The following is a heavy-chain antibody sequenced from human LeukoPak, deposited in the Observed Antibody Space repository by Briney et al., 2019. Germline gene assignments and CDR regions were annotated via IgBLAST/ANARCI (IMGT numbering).Heavy chain of an antibody. D-gene: IGHD4-17*01. Sequence: SETLSLTCTVSGGSISSYYWSWIRQPAGKGPEWIGRIYTSGSTNYNPSLKSRVTMSVDTSKNQFSLKLSSVTAADTAMYYCAKTVTTLFRDAFDIWGQGTMVTVSS. V-gene: IGHV4-4*07. CDR2: IYTSGST. CDR1: GGSISSYY. CDR3: AKTVTTLFRDAFDI. J-gene: IGHJ3*02.